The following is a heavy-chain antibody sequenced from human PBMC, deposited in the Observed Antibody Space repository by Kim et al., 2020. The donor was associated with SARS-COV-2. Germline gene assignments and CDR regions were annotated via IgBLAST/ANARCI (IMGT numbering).Heavy chain of an antibody. CDR3: ARGFDP. Sequence: SAYNGNTNFAQKLQGRLSLTTDTSTSTAYMELRSLRSDDTAVYFCARGFDPWGQGTLVTVSS. V-gene: IGHV1-18*01. J-gene: IGHJ5*02. CDR2: SAYNGNT.